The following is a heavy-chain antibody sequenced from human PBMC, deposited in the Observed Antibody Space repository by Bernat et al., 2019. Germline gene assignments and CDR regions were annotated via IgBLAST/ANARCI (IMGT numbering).Heavy chain of an antibody. V-gene: IGHV3-53*01. Sequence: EVQLVESGGGLIQPGGSVRLSCAASGLTVSSNYMSWVRQAPGKGLEWVSDIYSGGSTYYADSEKGRFTISSDNSKNTLYLQMNSLRAEDTAVYYCARAAFWSGYLNHDGFDIWGQGTMVTVSS. J-gene: IGHJ3*02. CDR2: IYSGGST. D-gene: IGHD3-3*01. CDR1: GLTVSSNY. CDR3: ARAAFWSGYLNHDGFDI.